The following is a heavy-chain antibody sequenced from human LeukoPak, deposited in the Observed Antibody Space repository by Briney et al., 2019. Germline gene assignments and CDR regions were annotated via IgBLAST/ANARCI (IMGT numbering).Heavy chain of an antibody. J-gene: IGHJ4*02. CDR1: GGSFSGYY. CDR2: INHSGST. D-gene: IGHD6-6*01. CDR3: ARDQTSAHDY. V-gene: IGHV4-34*01. Sequence: SETLSLTCAVYGGSFSGYYWSWIRQPPGKGPEWIGEINHSGSTNYNPSLKSRVTISVDTSKNQFSLKLSSVTAADTAVYYCARDQTSAHDYWGQGTLVTVSS.